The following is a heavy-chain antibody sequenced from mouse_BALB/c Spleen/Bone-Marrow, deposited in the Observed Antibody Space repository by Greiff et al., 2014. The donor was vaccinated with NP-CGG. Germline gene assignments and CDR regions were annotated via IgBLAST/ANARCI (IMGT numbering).Heavy chain of an antibody. CDR3: ASRGDYSYAMDY. V-gene: IGHV1-80*01. Sequence: VQLQESGAELVRPGSSVKISCKASGYTSSNYWMNWMKQRPGQGLEWIGQIYPGDGDTNYIGKFTGKATLTADKSSSTAYMQLSSLTSEDSAVYFCASRGDYSYAMDYWGQGTSVTVSS. CDR2: IYPGDGDT. D-gene: IGHD1-1*01. J-gene: IGHJ4*01. CDR1: GYTSSNYW.